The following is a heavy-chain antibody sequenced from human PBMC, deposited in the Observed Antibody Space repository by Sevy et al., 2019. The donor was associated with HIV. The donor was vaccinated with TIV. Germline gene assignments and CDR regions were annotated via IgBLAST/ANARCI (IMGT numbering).Heavy chain of an antibody. CDR1: GYTFTNYY. CDR3: TRARGSSGWDAFHI. D-gene: IGHD6-19*01. J-gene: IGHJ3*02. CDR2: LNPSRGST. V-gene: IGHV1-46*03. Sequence: ASVKVSCKASGYTFTNYYIHWVRQAPGQGLEWMGILNPSRGSTSYAQKFQGRVTMTRDTSTSTLYMELSSLRFDDTAVYYCTRARGSSGWDAFHIWGQGTMVTVSS.